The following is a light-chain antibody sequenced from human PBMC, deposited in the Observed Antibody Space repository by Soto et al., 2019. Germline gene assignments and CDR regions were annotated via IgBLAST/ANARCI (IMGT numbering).Light chain of an antibody. CDR3: MQARQSPRT. Sequence: VMTQSPLSLTVTPGEPASISCRSSQSLLHSNGYNYLDWYLQKPGQSPQVLIYLGSNRASGVPDRFSGSGSGTDFTLKISRVEAEDVGVYYCMQARQSPRTFGQGTKVEIK. CDR1: QSLLHSNGYNY. CDR2: LGS. J-gene: IGKJ2*01. V-gene: IGKV2-28*01.